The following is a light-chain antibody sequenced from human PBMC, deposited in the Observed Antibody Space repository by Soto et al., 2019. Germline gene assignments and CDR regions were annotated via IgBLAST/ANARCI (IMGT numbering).Light chain of an antibody. CDR3: QQYGGSPTWT. Sequence: ETVLTQSPATLSLSPGERATLSCRTSQSVSSSYLAWYQQKPGQAPRLLIHGTPTRATDIPNRFSGSGSGTDFTLTISGLEAEDVAVYYCQQYGGSPTWTFGQGTKVEIK. V-gene: IGKV3-20*01. CDR1: QSVSSSY. CDR2: GTP. J-gene: IGKJ1*01.